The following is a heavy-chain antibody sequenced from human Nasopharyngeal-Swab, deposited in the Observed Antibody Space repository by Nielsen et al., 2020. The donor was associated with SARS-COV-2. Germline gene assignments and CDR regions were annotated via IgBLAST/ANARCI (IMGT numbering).Heavy chain of an antibody. V-gene: IGHV3-13*04. CDR2: IGTAGDT. CDR1: GFTFSSYD. CDR3: ARSVGDYGDLYFDY. J-gene: IGHJ4*02. D-gene: IGHD4-17*01. Sequence: GESLKISCAASGFTFSSYDMHWVRQATGKGLEWVSAIGTAGDTYYPGSVKGRFTISRENAKNSLYLQMNSLRAGDTAVYHCARSVGDYGDLYFDYWGQGTLVTVSS.